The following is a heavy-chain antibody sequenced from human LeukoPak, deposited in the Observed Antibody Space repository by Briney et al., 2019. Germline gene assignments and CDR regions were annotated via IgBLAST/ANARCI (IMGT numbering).Heavy chain of an antibody. J-gene: IGHJ4*02. CDR1: GFTVSSNY. CDR3: ARGRYFDWLLYD. V-gene: IGHV3-66*01. Sequence: GGSLRLSCAASGFTVSSNYMSWVRQAPGKGLEWVSVIYSGGKTNYADSVKGRFTIPRDNSKNTMYLQMNSLRAEDTAVYYCARGRYFDWLLYDWGQGTLVTVSS. CDR2: IYSGGKT. D-gene: IGHD3-9*01.